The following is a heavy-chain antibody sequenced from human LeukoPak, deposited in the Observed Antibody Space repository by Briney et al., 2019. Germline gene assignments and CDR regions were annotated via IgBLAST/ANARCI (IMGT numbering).Heavy chain of an antibody. Sequence: GGSLRLSCAASRFTFSTRWMNWVRQAPGKGLEWVAIIKEDGSEELYVDSVKGRFTISRDNAKNSLYLQMNNLRAEDTAVYYCASGSGWTVEYWGQGTQVTVSS. CDR2: IKEDGSEE. CDR3: ASGSGWTVEY. D-gene: IGHD6-19*01. V-gene: IGHV3-7*01. CDR1: RFTFSTRW. J-gene: IGHJ4*02.